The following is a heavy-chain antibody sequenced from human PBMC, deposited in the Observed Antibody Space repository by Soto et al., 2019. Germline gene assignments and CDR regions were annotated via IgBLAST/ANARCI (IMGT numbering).Heavy chain of an antibody. CDR1: GYTFTSYG. CDR2: ISAYNGNT. V-gene: IGHV1-18*04. Sequence: ASVKVSCKASGYTFTSYGISWVRQAPGQGLEWMGWISAYNGNTNYAQKLQGRVTMTTDTSTSTAYMELRSLRSDDTAVYYCARDTPYDSSGYYLDYWAREPWSPSPQ. CDR3: ARDTPYDSSGYYLDY. D-gene: IGHD3-22*01. J-gene: IGHJ4*02.